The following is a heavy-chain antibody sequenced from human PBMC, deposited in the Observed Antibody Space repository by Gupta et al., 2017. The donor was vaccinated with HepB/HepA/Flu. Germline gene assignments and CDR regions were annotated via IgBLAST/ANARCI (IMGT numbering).Heavy chain of an antibody. CDR1: GYTFSSYS. J-gene: IGHJ4*02. Sequence: QIQLVQSGSEVKKSGASVKLSCKTSGYTFSSYSITWVRQAPGQGLEWMGWITVYSGYTTYARKFQDRVTMTTDTSTATSYMDLKNLTSGDTAVYYCARGAFGMLDYWGQGTLVTVPS. D-gene: IGHD3-3*01. CDR2: ITVYSGYT. V-gene: IGHV1-18*01. CDR3: ARGAFGMLDY.